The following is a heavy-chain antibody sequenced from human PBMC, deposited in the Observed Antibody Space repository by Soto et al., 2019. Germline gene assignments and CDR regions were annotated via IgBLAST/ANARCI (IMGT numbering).Heavy chain of an antibody. Sequence: SETLSLTCAVYGGSFSGYYWSWIRQPPGKGLEWIGEINHSGSTNYNPSLKSRVTIPVDTSKNQFSLKLSSVTAADTAVYYCAGTDITMVRGVMASRYYYYGMDVWGQGTTVTVSS. D-gene: IGHD3-10*01. CDR3: AGTDITMVRGVMASRYYYYGMDV. CDR1: GGSFSGYY. V-gene: IGHV4-34*01. J-gene: IGHJ6*02. CDR2: INHSGST.